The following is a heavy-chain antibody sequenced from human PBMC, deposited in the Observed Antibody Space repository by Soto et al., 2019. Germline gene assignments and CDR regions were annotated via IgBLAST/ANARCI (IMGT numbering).Heavy chain of an antibody. V-gene: IGHV3-23*01. D-gene: IGHD5-18*01. CDR1: GFAFISYA. CDR2: ISGSGGST. Sequence: GGSLRLSCAASGFAFISYAMSWGRQAPGKGLEWVSAISGSGGSTYYADSVKGRFTISRDNSKNTLYLQMNSLRAEDTAVYYCAKGQQLWYFDYWGQGTLVTVSS. CDR3: AKGQQLWYFDY. J-gene: IGHJ4*02.